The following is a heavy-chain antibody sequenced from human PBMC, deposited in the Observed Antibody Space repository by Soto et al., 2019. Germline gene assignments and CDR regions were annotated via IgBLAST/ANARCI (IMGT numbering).Heavy chain of an antibody. D-gene: IGHD4-17*01. CDR2: ISRTSEDI. J-gene: IGHJ4*02. CDR3: GRGGRDSGGGGIPDW. V-gene: IGHV3-21*06. Sequence: EVQLVESGGGLVKPGGSLRLSCRASGFSFSSYTMSWVRQAPGKGLEWVSSISRTSEDIYYADSLKGRCDISRDNARNLVPREGNRLSGEDGGAYCGGRGGRDSGGGGIPDWWGQGTLVTVSS. CDR1: GFSFSSYT.